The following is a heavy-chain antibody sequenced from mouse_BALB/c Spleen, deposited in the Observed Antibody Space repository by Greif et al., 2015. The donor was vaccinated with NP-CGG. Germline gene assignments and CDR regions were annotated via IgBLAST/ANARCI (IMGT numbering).Heavy chain of an antibody. CDR2: INPSTGYT. CDR1: GYAFTSYW. V-gene: IGHV1-7*01. J-gene: IGHJ3*01. D-gene: IGHD1-1*01. Sequence: VKLMESGAELAKPGASVKMSCKASGYAFTSYWMHWVKQRPGQGLEWIGYINPSTGYTEYNQKFKDKATLTADKSSSTAYMQLSSLTSEDSAVYYCASYYGSSAYWGQGTLVTVSA. CDR3: ASYYGSSAY.